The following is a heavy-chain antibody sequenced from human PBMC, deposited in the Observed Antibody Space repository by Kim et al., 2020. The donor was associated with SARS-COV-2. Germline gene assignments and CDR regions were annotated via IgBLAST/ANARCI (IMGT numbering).Heavy chain of an antibody. CDR3: ARQGGSGSYALVLNWFDP. J-gene: IGHJ5*02. Sequence: SETLSLTCTVSGGSISSSSYYWGWIRQPPGKGLEWIGSIYYSGSTYYNPSLKSRVTISVDTSKNQFSLKLSSVTAADTAVYYCARQGGSGSYALVLNWFDPWGQGTLVTVSS. CDR1: GGSISSSSYY. D-gene: IGHD1-26*01. CDR2: IYYSGST. V-gene: IGHV4-39*01.